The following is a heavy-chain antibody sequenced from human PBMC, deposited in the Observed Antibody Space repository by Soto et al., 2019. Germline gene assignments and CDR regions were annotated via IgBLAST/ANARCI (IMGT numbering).Heavy chain of an antibody. CDR1: GFTFSSYA. J-gene: IGHJ6*02. V-gene: IGHV3-23*01. CDR2: ISGSGGST. D-gene: IGHD2-2*02. Sequence: PWGSLRLSCAASGFTFSSYAMSWVRQAPGKGLEWVSAISGSGGSTYYADSVKGRFTISRDNSKNTLYLQMNSLRAEDTAVYYCAKEGCSSTSCYTSYYYYGMDVWGQGTTVTVSS. CDR3: AKEGCSSTSCYTSYYYYGMDV.